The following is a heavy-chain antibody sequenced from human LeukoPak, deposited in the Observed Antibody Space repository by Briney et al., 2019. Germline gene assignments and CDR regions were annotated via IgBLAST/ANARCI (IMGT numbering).Heavy chain of an antibody. CDR2: INHSGST. Sequence: PSETLSLTCAVYGGSFSGYYWSWIRQPPGKGLEWIGEINHSGSTNYNPSLKSRVTISVDTSKNQFSLNLNSVTAADTAVYYCARAGGSGLIDYWGQGILVTVSS. J-gene: IGHJ4*02. CDR3: ARAGGSGLIDY. D-gene: IGHD6-19*01. CDR1: GGSFSGYY. V-gene: IGHV4-34*01.